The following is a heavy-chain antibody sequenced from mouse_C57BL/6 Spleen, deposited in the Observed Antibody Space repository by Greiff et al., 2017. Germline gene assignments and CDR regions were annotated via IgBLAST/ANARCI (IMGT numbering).Heavy chain of an antibody. CDR3: TTEGGMVVDY. J-gene: IGHJ4*01. D-gene: IGHD2-10*02. Sequence: VQLQQSGAELERPGASVKLSCTASGFNIKDDYMHWVKQRPEQGLEWIGWIDPENGDTEYASKFQGKATITADTSSNTAYLQLSSLTSEDTAVYYCTTEGGMVVDYWGQGTSVTVSS. V-gene: IGHV14-4*01. CDR2: IDPENGDT. CDR1: GFNIKDDY.